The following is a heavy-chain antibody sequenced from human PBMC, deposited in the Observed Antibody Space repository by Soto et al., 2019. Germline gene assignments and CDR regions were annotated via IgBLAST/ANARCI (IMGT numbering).Heavy chain of an antibody. CDR3: AGRYAGV. CDR1: GYTFNSYD. V-gene: IGHV1-8*01. D-gene: IGHD2-8*01. J-gene: IGHJ6*02. Sequence: QVQLVQSGAEVKKHGASVKVSCKASGYTFNSYDINWVRQATGQGLEWMGWMNPHSGYTGDEEKFQGRGNMARNTAIGTAYMERSSLRAEDPAVYYCAGRYAGVWGQGTTVTVSS. CDR2: MNPHSGYT.